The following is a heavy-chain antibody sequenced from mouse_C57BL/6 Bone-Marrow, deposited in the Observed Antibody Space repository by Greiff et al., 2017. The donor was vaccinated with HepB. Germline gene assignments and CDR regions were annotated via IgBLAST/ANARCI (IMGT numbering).Heavy chain of an antibody. V-gene: IGHV1-69*01. CDR3: ARNYDYDLYWYFDV. D-gene: IGHD2-4*01. CDR2: IDPSDSYT. CDR1: GYTFTSYW. J-gene: IGHJ1*03. Sequence: QVQLQQPGAELVMPGASVKLSCKASGYTFTSYWMHWVKQRPGQGLEWIGEIDPSDSYTNYNQKFKGKSTLTVDKSSSTAYMQLSSLTSEDSAVYYCARNYDYDLYWYFDVWGTGTTVTVSS.